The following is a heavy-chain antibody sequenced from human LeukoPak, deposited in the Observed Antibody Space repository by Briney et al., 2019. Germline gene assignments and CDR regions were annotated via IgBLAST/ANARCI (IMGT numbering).Heavy chain of an antibody. Sequence: GASVKVSCKASRYTFTSYAMHWVRQAPGQRLEWMGWINAGNGNTKYSQKFQGRVTITRDTSASTAYMELSSLRSEDTAVYYCARETPEPRLRYSFFDYWGQGTLVTVSS. J-gene: IGHJ4*02. CDR1: RYTFTSYA. CDR3: ARETPEPRLRYSFFDY. D-gene: IGHD5-18*01. CDR2: INAGNGNT. V-gene: IGHV1-3*01.